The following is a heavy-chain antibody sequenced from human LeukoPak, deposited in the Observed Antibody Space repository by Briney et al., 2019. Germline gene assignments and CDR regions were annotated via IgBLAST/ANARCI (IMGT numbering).Heavy chain of an antibody. J-gene: IGHJ4*02. D-gene: IGHD6-19*01. V-gene: IGHV3-23*01. CDR1: GFTFSSYG. CDR2: ISGSGGST. CDR3: AKVRGWTKAFDY. Sequence: PGGSLRLSCAASGFTFSSYGMSWVRQAPGKGLEWVSAISGSGGSTYYADSAKGRFTISRDNSKNTLYLQMNSLRAEDTAVYYCAKVRGWTKAFDYWGQGTLVTVSS.